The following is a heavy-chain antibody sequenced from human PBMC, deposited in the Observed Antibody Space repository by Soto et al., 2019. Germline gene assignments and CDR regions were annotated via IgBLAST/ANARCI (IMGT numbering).Heavy chain of an antibody. CDR3: ASHGARITMVRGPAWWFGP. J-gene: IGHJ5*02. V-gene: IGHV4-59*08. D-gene: IGHD3-10*01. Sequence: SETLPLTCTASGGSIIVYSWSWLRQPPGKELKWFGYIYYSGSPNYNPSLKSRVTISYDTSKNQFSLKLSSVTAADTAVYYCASHGARITMVRGPAWWFGPWGQGTVVSVS. CDR1: GGSIIVYS. CDR2: IYYSGSP.